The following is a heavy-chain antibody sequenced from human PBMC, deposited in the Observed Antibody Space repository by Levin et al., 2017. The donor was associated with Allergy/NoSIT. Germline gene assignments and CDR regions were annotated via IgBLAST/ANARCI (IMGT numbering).Heavy chain of an antibody. D-gene: IGHD2-21*02. CDR1: GFTFSGYA. CDR2: ISSDVNNK. V-gene: IGHV3-30-3*01. CDR3: ARDRDLKRDYFYHYAMDV. Sequence: PGGSLRLSCEASGFTFSGYAMHWVRRAPGKGLEWVSLISSDVNNKYYSDSVKGRFTISRDNSKKTLFLQMNSLRAEDTAVYFCARDRDLKRDYFYHYAMDVWGRGTTVTVSS. J-gene: IGHJ6*02.